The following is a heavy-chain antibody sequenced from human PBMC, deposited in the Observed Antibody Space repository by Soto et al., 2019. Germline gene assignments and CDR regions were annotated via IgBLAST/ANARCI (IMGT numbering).Heavy chain of an antibody. V-gene: IGHV4-34*01. CDR3: ARGTYHYDSSGLHYFDY. CDR2: INHSGST. Sequence: SETLSLTCAVYGGSFSGYYWSWIRQPPGKWLEWIGEINHSGSTNYNPSLKSRVTISVDPSKNPFSLKLSSVTAADTAVYYCARGTYHYDSSGLHYFDYWGQGTLVTVSS. CDR1: GGSFSGYY. D-gene: IGHD3-22*01. J-gene: IGHJ4*02.